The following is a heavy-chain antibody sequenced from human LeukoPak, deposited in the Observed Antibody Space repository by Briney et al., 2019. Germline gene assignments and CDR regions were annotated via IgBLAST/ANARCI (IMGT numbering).Heavy chain of an antibody. V-gene: IGHV1-69*13. CDR2: IIPIFGTA. D-gene: IGHD3-22*01. Sequence: GASVKVSCKASGGTFSSYAISWVRQAPGQGLEWMGGIIPIFGTANYAQKFQGRVTITADESTSTAYMELSSLRSEDTAVYYCASRSPYYYDSSGSFDYWGQGTLVTVSS. CDR3: ASRSPYYYDSSGSFDY. CDR1: GGTFSSYA. J-gene: IGHJ4*02.